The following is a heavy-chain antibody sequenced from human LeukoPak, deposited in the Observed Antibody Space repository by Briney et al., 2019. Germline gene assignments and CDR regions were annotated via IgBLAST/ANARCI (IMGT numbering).Heavy chain of an antibody. CDR2: IYYSGST. V-gene: IGHV4-59*01. CDR3: ARDVPPGY. Sequence: SETLSLTSTVSGGSISSYYWSWIRQPPGKGLEWIGYIYYSGSTNYNPSLKSRVTISVDTSKNQFSLKLSSVTAADTAVYYCARDVPPGYWGQGTLVTVSS. J-gene: IGHJ4*02. CDR1: GGSISSYY.